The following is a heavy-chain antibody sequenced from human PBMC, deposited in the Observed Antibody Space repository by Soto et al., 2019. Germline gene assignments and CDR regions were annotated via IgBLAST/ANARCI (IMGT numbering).Heavy chain of an antibody. D-gene: IGHD3-3*01. J-gene: IGHJ6*03. CDR3: ARVWTNPTYYYYYMDV. CDR1: GFTFSSNS. V-gene: IGHV3-48*01. Sequence: DVQLVESGGGLVQPGGSLRLSCAASGFTFSSNSMNWVRQAPGKGLEWVSYISSSGSTTYYADSVKGRFTISRDNAKNSLYLQINSLSVEDTAVYYCARVWTNPTYYYYYMDVWGKGTTVTVSS. CDR2: ISSSGSTT.